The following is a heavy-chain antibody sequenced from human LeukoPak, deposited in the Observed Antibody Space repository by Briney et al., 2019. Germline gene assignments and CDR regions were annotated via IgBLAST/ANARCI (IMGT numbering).Heavy chain of an antibody. CDR3: VRSGYNWGFDY. J-gene: IGHJ4*02. Sequence: ASVKVSCKASGYTFTAYHMHWVRQAPGQGLEWMGWISPDSGDTGFAQKFQGRVTMTRDTSISTAYLELSRLRSDDTAVYYCVRSGYNWGFDYWGQGTLVTVSS. CDR1: GYTFTAYH. V-gene: IGHV1-2*02. D-gene: IGHD1-1*01. CDR2: ISPDSGDT.